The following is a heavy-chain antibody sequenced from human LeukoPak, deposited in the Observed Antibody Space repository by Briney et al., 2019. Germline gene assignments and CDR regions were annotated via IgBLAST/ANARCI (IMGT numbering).Heavy chain of an antibody. Sequence: PGGSLRLSCAASGFTFTNYAMSWVRQAPGKGLEWVSAISGSGGGTYYADSLKGRFTISRDNSKNTLYLQMNSLRAEDTAVYYCAPIPMEFDYWGQGTLVTVSS. CDR1: GFTFTNYA. V-gene: IGHV3-23*01. D-gene: IGHD2-21*01. CDR3: APIPMEFDY. J-gene: IGHJ4*02. CDR2: ISGSGGGT.